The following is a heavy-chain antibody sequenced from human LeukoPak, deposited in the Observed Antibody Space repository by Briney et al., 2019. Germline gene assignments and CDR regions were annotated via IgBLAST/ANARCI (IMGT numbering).Heavy chain of an antibody. Sequence: GGSLRLSCAASGFTFSSYSMNWVRQAPGKGLEWVSSISSSSSYIYYADSVKGRFTISRDNAKNSLYLQMNSLRAEDTAVYYCARDPLYSSGWYGDAFDIWGQGTMVTVSS. D-gene: IGHD6-19*01. CDR3: ARDPLYSSGWYGDAFDI. CDR2: ISSSSSYI. V-gene: IGHV3-21*01. CDR1: GFTFSSYS. J-gene: IGHJ3*02.